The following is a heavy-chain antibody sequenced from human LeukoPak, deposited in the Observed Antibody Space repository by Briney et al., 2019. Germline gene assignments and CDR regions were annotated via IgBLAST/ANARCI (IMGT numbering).Heavy chain of an antibody. V-gene: IGHV3-7*01. J-gene: IGHJ4*02. CDR2: IKQDGSDK. Sequence: GGSLRLSCAASGFTFSSYWMSWVRRAPGKGLEWVANIKQDGSDKYYVDSVKGRFTISRDNAKNSLYLQMNTPRAEDTAVYYCAREDLNEGFDHWGQGTLVTVSS. D-gene: IGHD1-1*01. CDR3: AREDLNEGFDH. CDR1: GFTFSSYW.